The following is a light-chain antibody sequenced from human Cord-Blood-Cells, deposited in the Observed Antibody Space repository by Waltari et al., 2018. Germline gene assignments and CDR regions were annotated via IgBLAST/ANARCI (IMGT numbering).Light chain of an antibody. CDR1: SSDVGGYNY. Sequence: QSALTQPPSASGSPGQSVTISCTGTSSDVGGYNYFSWYQQHPGKAPNFMIYEVSKRPSGVPDRFSGSKSGNTASLTVSGLQAEDEADYYCSSYAGSNNLVFGGGTKLTVL. CDR3: SSYAGSNNLV. J-gene: IGLJ2*01. V-gene: IGLV2-8*01. CDR2: EVS.